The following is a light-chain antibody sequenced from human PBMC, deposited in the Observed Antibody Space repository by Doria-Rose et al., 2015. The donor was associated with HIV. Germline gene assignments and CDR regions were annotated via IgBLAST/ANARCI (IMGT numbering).Light chain of an antibody. CDR2: DGS. Sequence: EIVLTQSPGTLSLSPGERATLSCRASQSFSSTYLARYQQKSGQAPSLLIYDGSTRATGIPDRFSASGSGTDFTLTINGLEPEDFALYYCHQYGTSWTFGQGTKVEI. V-gene: IGKV3-20*01. CDR3: HQYGTSWT. J-gene: IGKJ1*01. CDR1: QSFSSTY.